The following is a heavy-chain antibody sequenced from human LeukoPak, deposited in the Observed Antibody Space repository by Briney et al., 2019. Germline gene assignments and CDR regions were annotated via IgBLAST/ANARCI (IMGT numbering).Heavy chain of an antibody. D-gene: IGHD5-18*01. CDR2: IYHSGST. J-gene: IGHJ4*02. Sequence: PSETLSLTCTVSGYSISSGYYWGWIRQPPGKGLEWIGSIYHSGSTYYNPSLKSRVAISVDTSKNQFSLKLSSVTAADTAVYYCYSYGSTGGDYWGQGTLVTVSS. CDR3: YSYGSTGGDY. CDR1: GYSISSGYY. V-gene: IGHV4-38-2*02.